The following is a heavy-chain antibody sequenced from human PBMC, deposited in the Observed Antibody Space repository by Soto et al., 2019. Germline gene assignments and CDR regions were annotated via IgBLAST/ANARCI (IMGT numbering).Heavy chain of an antibody. CDR1: GYSFASYW. D-gene: IGHD3-3*01. Sequence: PGESLKISCKGSGYSFASYWISWVRQMPGKGLEWMGRIDPSDSYTNYSPSFQGHVTISADKSISTAYLQWSSLKASDTAMYYCARRGGYYYYYGMDAWGQGTTVTVSS. CDR3: ARRGGYYYYYGMDA. J-gene: IGHJ6*02. CDR2: IDPSDSYT. V-gene: IGHV5-10-1*01.